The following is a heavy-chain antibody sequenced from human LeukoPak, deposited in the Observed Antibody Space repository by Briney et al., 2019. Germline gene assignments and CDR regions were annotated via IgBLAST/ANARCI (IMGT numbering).Heavy chain of an antibody. V-gene: IGHV3-64*01. Sequence: GGSLRLSCAASGFTVSSYSMNWVRQAPGKGLEYVSAISSKGGSTYYANSVKGRFTISRDNSKKTLYLQMGSLRAEDMAVYYCARGDRDHFDYWGQGTLVTVSS. CDR1: GFTVSSYS. CDR3: ARGDRDHFDY. J-gene: IGHJ4*02. D-gene: IGHD1-14*01. CDR2: ISSKGGST.